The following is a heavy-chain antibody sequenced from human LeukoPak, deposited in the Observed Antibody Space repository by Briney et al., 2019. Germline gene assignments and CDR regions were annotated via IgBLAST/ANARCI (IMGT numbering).Heavy chain of an antibody. CDR2: ISSSGSII. CDR1: GFTFSDYY. Sequence: GGSLRLSCAASGFTFSDYYVSWIRQAPGKGLEWVSYISSSGSIIYYADSVRGRFTISRDNAKNSLYLQMNSLRAEDTAVYYCARDSYYDSSGLDYWGQGTLVTVSS. CDR3: ARDSYYDSSGLDY. D-gene: IGHD3-22*01. V-gene: IGHV3-11*04. J-gene: IGHJ4*02.